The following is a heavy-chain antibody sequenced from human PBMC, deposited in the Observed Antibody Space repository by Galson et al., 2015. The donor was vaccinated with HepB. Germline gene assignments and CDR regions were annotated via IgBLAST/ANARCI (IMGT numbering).Heavy chain of an antibody. J-gene: IGHJ4*02. D-gene: IGHD2-15*01. CDR1: GFSFSSYA. CDR3: AKATGGNFDY. V-gene: IGHV3-23*01. CDR2: ISGSGGST. Sequence: SLRLSCAASGFSFSSYAMSWVRQAPGKGLEWVSAISGSGGSTYYTDSVKGRFTISRDNSKNTLYLQMNSLRAEDTAVYYCAKATGGNFDYWGQGTLVTVSS.